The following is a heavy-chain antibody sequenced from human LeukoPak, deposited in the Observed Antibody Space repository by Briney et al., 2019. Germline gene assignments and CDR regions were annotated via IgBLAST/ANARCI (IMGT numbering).Heavy chain of an antibody. CDR1: GFTFSSYE. Sequence: GGSLRLSCAASGFTFSSYEMYWVRQAPGKGLEWVSYISSSGSTIYYADSVKGRFTISRDNAKNSLYLQMNSLRAEDTAVYYCARILWTENDIVPLDYWGQGTLVTVSS. V-gene: IGHV3-48*03. D-gene: IGHD3/OR15-3a*01. J-gene: IGHJ4*02. CDR3: ARILWTENDIVPLDY. CDR2: ISSSGSTI.